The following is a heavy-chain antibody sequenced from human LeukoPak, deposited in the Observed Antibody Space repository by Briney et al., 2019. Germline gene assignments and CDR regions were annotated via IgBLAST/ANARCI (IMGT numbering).Heavy chain of an antibody. CDR2: ISSSIRNV. CDR3: ARGNQGDTVAGDY. Sequence: GGSLRLSCAASGFSLSSHSMNWVRQAPGKGLEWVSSISSSIRNVYYADSLKGRFTISRDNAKNSLFLQMNSLRAEDTAVYYCARGNQGDTVAGDYWGQGTLVTVSS. V-gene: IGHV3-21*01. J-gene: IGHJ4*02. D-gene: IGHD6-19*01. CDR1: GFSLSSHS.